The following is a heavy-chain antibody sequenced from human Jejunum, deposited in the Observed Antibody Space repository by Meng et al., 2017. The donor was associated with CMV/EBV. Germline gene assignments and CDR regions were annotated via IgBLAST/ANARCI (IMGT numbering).Heavy chain of an antibody. D-gene: IGHD3-3*01. J-gene: IGHJ4*02. V-gene: IGHV3-30*02. CDR2: IAYDGSNK. CDR3: AKDQAGGYYDFRSGFDY. CDR1: TFTRHG. Sequence: TFTRHGMHWVRQAPGKGLEWVAFIAYDGSNKYYADSVKGRFTISRDNSKNTLDLQMNSLRVEDTAVYYCAKDQAGGYYDFRSGFDYWGQGTLVTVSS.